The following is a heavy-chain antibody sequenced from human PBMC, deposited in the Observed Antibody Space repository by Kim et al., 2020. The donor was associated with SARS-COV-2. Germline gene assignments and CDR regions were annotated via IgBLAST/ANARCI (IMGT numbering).Heavy chain of an antibody. Sequence: SETLSLTCTVSGGSISSYYWSWIRQPPGKGLEWIGDIYYSGSTNYNPSLKSRVTISVDTSKNQFSLKLSSVTAADTAVYYCARGIPDIVVVVAATHAWFDPWGQGTLVTVSS. J-gene: IGHJ5*02. V-gene: IGHV4-59*13. D-gene: IGHD2-15*01. CDR1: GGSISSYY. CDR2: IYYSGST. CDR3: ARGIPDIVVVVAATHAWFDP.